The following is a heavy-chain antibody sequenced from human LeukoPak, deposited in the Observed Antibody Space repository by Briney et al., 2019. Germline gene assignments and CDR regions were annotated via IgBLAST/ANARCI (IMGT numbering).Heavy chain of an antibody. CDR2: IYYSGST. J-gene: IGHJ4*02. D-gene: IGHD6-13*01. V-gene: IGHV4-31*03. CDR3: AREGRLYSSSWRSLDY. Sequence: SQTLSLTCTVSGGSISSGGYYWSWIRQHPGTGLEWIGHIYYSGSTYYNPSLKSRVTVSVDTSKNQFSLKLSSVTAADTAVYYCAREGRLYSSSWRSLDYWGQGTLVTVSS. CDR1: GGSISSGGYY.